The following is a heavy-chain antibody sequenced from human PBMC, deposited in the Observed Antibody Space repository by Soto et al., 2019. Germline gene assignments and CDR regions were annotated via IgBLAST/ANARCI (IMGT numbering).Heavy chain of an antibody. Sequence: QVQLVQSRAEVKKPGASVKVSCKASGYTFTNYDIHWVRQATGQGLEWMGWMNPDSGNTGQSKQFQGRVTMTRDTSISTAYMEMSSLRSEGTAVYYCARGRFRRTWFDPWGQGTLVTVSS. J-gene: IGHJ5*02. V-gene: IGHV1-8*01. D-gene: IGHD3-16*01. CDR2: MNPDSGNT. CDR3: ARGRFRRTWFDP. CDR1: GYTFTNYD.